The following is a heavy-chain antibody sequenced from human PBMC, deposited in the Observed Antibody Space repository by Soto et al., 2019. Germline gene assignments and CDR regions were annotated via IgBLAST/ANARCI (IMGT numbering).Heavy chain of an antibody. CDR1: GFTFSSSA. CDR2: ISGNGGGT. D-gene: IGHD3-22*01. Sequence: GGSLRLSCAASGFTFSSSAMSWVRQAPGKGLEWVSAISGNGGGTYYADSVKGRFTISRDNSKNTLYLQMNSLTAEDTAVYYCAKGRMVVVFRQAAEYYFDYWGQGTLVTVSS. V-gene: IGHV3-23*01. CDR3: AKGRMVVVFRQAAEYYFDY. J-gene: IGHJ4*02.